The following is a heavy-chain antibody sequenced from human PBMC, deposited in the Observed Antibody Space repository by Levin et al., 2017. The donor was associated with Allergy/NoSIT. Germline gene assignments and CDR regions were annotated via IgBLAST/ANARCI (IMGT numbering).Heavy chain of an antibody. Sequence: GESLKISCAASGFTFSSYWMSWVRQAPGKGLEWVANIKQDGSEKYYVDSVKGRFTISRDNAKNSLYLQMNSLRAEDTAVYYCARDVGNIVVVPAAIFYYYYGMDVWGQGTTVTVSS. CDR1: GFTFSSYW. J-gene: IGHJ6*02. D-gene: IGHD2-2*01. CDR3: ARDVGNIVVVPAAIFYYYYGMDV. V-gene: IGHV3-7*01. CDR2: IKQDGSEK.